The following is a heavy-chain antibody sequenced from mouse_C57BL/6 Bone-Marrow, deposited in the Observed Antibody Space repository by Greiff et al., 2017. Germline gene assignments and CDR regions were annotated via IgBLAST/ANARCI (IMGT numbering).Heavy chain of an antibody. V-gene: IGHV1-59*01. Sequence: QVQLLQPGAELVRPGTSVKLSCKASGYTFTSYGMYWVKQRPGQGLEWIGVIYPSGSYTNYNDNFKGKVTMTIDTSNSTAYLQISRLTSEDTAVYYCARGYDYEDYWGQGTTLTVTS. CDR2: IYPSGSYT. J-gene: IGHJ2*01. CDR3: ARGYDYEDY. CDR1: GYTFTSYG. D-gene: IGHD2-4*01.